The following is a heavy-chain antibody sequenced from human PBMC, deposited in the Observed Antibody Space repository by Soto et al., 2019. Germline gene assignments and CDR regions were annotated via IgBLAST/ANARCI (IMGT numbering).Heavy chain of an antibody. CDR3: EGDPRGRWELHRQGFDP. D-gene: IGHD1-26*01. CDR2: ISKSGSNI. CDR1: GFILSDYY. Sequence: GGSLRLSCAASGFILSDYYMAWIRQAPGKGLEWVAYISKSGSNIYYADSVRDRLTIYRHNAKHPLFLQMTSLRIEDPAVYYCEGDPRGRWELHRQGFDPWGQGTLVTVSS. J-gene: IGHJ5*02. V-gene: IGHV3-11*01.